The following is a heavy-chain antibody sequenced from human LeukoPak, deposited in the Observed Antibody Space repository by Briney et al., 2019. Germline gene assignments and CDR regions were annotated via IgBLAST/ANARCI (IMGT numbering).Heavy chain of an antibody. D-gene: IGHD4/OR15-4a*01. Sequence: SETLSLTCTVSCGSVTTYSCSWIRQPAGKGLEWIGHLSGSGTTNYTPYLKTRVTMSVDKYKNQFSLQLRSVTAADTAVYFCARDLTLTVSFDIWGQGTVVTVSS. CDR2: LSGSGTT. V-gene: IGHV4-4*07. CDR1: CGSVTTYS. CDR3: ARDLTLTVSFDI. J-gene: IGHJ3*02.